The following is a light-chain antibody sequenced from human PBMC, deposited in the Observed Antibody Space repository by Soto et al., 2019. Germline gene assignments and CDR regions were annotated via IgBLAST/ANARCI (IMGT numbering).Light chain of an antibody. CDR1: SIDAGSYNL. J-gene: IGLJ1*01. Sequence: QSALTRPASVSGSPGQSITISCTGTSIDAGSYNLVSWYQQHPGKAPKLMIYEGSKRPLGVSNRFSGSQSGNTASLTISGLQAEDEADYYCSSYIPRGTFYVFGTGTKVTVL. V-gene: IGLV2-23*01. CDR2: EGS. CDR3: SSYIPRGTFYV.